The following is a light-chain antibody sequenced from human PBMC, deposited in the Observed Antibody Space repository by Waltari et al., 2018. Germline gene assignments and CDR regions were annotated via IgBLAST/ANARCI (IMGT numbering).Light chain of an antibody. CDR2: DAS. CDR3: QQFDNLIT. V-gene: IGKV1-33*01. CDR1: QDISKN. J-gene: IGKJ5*01. Sequence: DIQLTQSPSSLSSSVGDRVTITCQASQDISKNLNWYQQKPGTAPQVLIHDASNLKTGVPTRVSGSGYGTEFILTISSLQPEDIATYYCQQFDNLITFGQGTRLEIK.